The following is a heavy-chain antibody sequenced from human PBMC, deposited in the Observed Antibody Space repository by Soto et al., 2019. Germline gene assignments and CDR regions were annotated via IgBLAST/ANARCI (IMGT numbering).Heavy chain of an antibody. CDR1: GFTFSDYY. Sequence: GGSLRLSCAASGFTFSDYYMSWIRQAPGKGLEWVSYISSSGSTKYYAGSVKGRFTISRDNAKNSLYLQMNSLRVEDTAVYYCATVDSGWHSTSGYWGQGTPVTVSS. V-gene: IGHV3-11*01. CDR3: ATVDSGWHSTSGY. CDR2: ISSSGSTK. J-gene: IGHJ4*02. D-gene: IGHD6-19*01.